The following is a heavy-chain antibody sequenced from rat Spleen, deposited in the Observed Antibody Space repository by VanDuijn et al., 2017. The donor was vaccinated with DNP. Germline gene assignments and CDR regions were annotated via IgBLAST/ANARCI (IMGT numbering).Heavy chain of an antibody. CDR3: ARGDYGGYSHWFDY. Sequence: EVQLVESGGGVVQPGRSLKLSCAASGFTFSYYGMAWVRQPPKKGLEWVASISANAGSSSYRDSVKGRFTISRHNAENTLYLQMDSLWSEDTATYYCARGDYGGYSHWFDYWGQGTLVTVSS. CDR1: GFTFSYYG. J-gene: IGHJ3*01. V-gene: IGHV5S13*01. CDR2: ISANAGSS. D-gene: IGHD1-11*01.